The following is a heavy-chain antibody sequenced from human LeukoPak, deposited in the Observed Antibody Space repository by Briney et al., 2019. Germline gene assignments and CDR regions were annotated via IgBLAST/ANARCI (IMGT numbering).Heavy chain of an antibody. CDR3: ARDWEIVPAAIHESDYYYYGMDV. CDR1: GGTFSSYA. V-gene: IGHV1-69*10. Sequence: SVKVSCKASGGTFSSYAISWVRQAPGQGLEWMGGIIPIFGIANYAQKFQGRVTITADKSTSTAYMGLSSLRSEDTAVYYCARDWEIVPAAIHESDYYYYGMDVWGQGTTVTVSS. CDR2: IIPIFGIA. J-gene: IGHJ6*02. D-gene: IGHD2-2*02.